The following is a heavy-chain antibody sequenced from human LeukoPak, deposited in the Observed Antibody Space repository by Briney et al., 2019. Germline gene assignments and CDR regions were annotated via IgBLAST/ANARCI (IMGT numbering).Heavy chain of an antibody. Sequence: ETLSLTCAVYGGSFSGYYWSWIRQPPGKGLEWIGEINHSGSTNYNPSLKSRVTISVDTSKNQFSLKLSSVTAADTAVYYCARGTLAAAGSFDYWGQGTLVTVSS. CDR1: GGSFSGYY. CDR3: ARGTLAAAGSFDY. V-gene: IGHV4-34*01. J-gene: IGHJ4*02. D-gene: IGHD6-13*01. CDR2: INHSGST.